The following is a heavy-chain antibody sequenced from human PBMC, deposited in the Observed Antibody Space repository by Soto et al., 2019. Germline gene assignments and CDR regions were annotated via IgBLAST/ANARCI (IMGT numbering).Heavy chain of an antibody. CDR2: IVVGSGNT. V-gene: IGHV1-58*01. CDR3: QADRPSGSYSDY. CDR1: GFTFTSSA. Sequence: QMQLVQSGPEVKKPGTSVKVSCKASGFTFTSSAVQWVRQARGQRLEWIGWIVVGSGNTNYAQKFQERVTITRDMSTSTAYMELSSLRSEDTAVYYCQADRPSGSYSDYWGQGTLVTVSS. D-gene: IGHD1-26*01. J-gene: IGHJ4*02.